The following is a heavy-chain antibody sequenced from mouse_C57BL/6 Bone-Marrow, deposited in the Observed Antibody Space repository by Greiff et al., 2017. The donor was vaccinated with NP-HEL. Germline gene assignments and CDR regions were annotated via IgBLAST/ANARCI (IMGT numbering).Heavy chain of an antibody. D-gene: IGHD1-1*01. V-gene: IGHV1-81*01. J-gene: IGHJ1*03. Sequence: QVQLQQPGAELARPGASVKLSCKASGYTFTSYGISWVKQRTGQGLEWIGEIYPRSGNTYYNEKFKGKATLTADKSSSTAYMELRSLTSEDSAVYFCARAGLLDWYFDVWGTGTAVTVSA. CDR3: ARAGLLDWYFDV. CDR2: IYPRSGNT. CDR1: GYTFTSYG.